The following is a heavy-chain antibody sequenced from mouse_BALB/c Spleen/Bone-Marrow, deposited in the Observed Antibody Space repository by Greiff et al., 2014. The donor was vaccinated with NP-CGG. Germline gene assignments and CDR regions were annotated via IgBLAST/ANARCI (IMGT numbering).Heavy chain of an antibody. CDR3: ARSGSSSGYFDY. D-gene: IGHD1-1*01. Sequence: DVQLVESGGGLVQPGGSRKLSCAASGFTFSSFGMHWVRQAPEKGLEWVAYISSGSSTIYYADTVMGRFTFSRDNPKNTLFLQMTSLRSEDTAMYYCARSGSSSGYFDYWGQGTTLTVSS. CDR2: ISSGSSTI. CDR1: GFTFSSFG. J-gene: IGHJ2*01. V-gene: IGHV5-17*02.